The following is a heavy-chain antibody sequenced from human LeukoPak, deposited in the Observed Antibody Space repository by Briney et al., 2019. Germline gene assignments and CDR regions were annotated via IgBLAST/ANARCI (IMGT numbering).Heavy chain of an antibody. J-gene: IGHJ4*02. D-gene: IGHD3-16*01. CDR3: ARGGVLKSVDY. CDR2: IYDSGST. CDR1: GGSISNYY. Sequence: SETLSLTCTVSGGSISNYYWSRIRQPPGKGLEWIGYIYDSGSTRYNPSLKSRVTMSIDRSRNQFSLKLSSVTAADTAVYYCARGGVLKSVDYWGQGTLVAVSS. V-gene: IGHV4-59*01.